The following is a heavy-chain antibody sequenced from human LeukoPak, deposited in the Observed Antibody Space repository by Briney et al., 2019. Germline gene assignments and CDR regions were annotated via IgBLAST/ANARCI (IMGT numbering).Heavy chain of an antibody. J-gene: IGHJ6*02. V-gene: IGHV1-18*01. CDR1: GYTFTSYA. D-gene: IGHD3-22*01. Sequence: ASVKVSCKASGYTFTSYAISWVRQAPGQGLEWMGGIIPIFGTANYAQKFQGRVTMTTDTSTSTAYMELRSLRSDDTAVYYCVREGVYYYDTTTRLDFYGMDVWGQGTTVTVSS. CDR3: VREGVYYYDTTTRLDFYGMDV. CDR2: IIPIFGTA.